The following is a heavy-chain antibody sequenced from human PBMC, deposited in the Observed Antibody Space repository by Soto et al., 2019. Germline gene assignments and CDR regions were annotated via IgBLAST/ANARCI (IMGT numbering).Heavy chain of an antibody. CDR2: IYHSGST. V-gene: IGHV4-4*02. CDR3: ARDRGGSYPYYYYGMDV. Sequence: SETLSLTCAVSGGSISSSNWWSWVRQPPGKGLEWIGEIYHSGSTNYNPSLKSRVTISVDKSKNQFSLKLSSVTAADTAVYYCARDRGGSYPYYYYGMDVWGQGTTVTVLL. D-gene: IGHD1-26*01. CDR1: GGSISSSNW. J-gene: IGHJ6*02.